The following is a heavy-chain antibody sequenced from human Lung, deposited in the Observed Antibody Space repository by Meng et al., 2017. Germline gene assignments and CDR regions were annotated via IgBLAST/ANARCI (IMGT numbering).Heavy chain of an antibody. CDR2: IGAHPGDT. J-gene: IGHJ4*02. CDR1: DDTLTGYG. D-gene: IGHD3-10*01. CDR3: ARGTPGRSYCDY. V-gene: IGHV1-18*01. Sequence: QVQLLQAGAEGKQPGASVKGSCKAADDTLTGYGVCWVRQAPGQGLEWMAWIGAHPGDTSFAPKFLGRVTVTADTATATAYMELRSLRSDDTAVYYCARGTPGRSYCDYWGLGTLVTVSS.